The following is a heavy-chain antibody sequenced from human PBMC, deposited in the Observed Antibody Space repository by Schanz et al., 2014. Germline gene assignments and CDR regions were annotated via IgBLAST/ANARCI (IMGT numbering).Heavy chain of an antibody. CDR2: INTNTGDP. Sequence: QVQLVQSGAEVKKPGASVKVSCKASGYTFTGHYMHWVRQAPGQGLEWMGWINTNTGDPTYAQGFTGRFVFSLDTSVSATFLQISSLKTEDSAVYYCAAFHSLNWGLGHWGQGTLVTVSS. V-gene: IGHV7-4-1*02. D-gene: IGHD7-27*01. J-gene: IGHJ4*02. CDR3: AAFHSLNWGLGH. CDR1: GYTFTGHY.